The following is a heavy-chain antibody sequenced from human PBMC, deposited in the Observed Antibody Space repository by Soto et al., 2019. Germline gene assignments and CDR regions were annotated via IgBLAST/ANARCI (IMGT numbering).Heavy chain of an antibody. CDR2: IYYSGST. Sequence: QLQLQESGPGLVKPSETLPLTCTVSGGSISSSSYYWGWIRQPPGKGLEWIGSIYYSGSTYYNPSLKSRVTISVDTSKNQFSLKPSSVTAADTAVYYCARDYDSSGDYWGQGTLVTVSS. J-gene: IGHJ4*02. CDR3: ARDYDSSGDY. V-gene: IGHV4-39*01. CDR1: GGSISSSSYY. D-gene: IGHD3-22*01.